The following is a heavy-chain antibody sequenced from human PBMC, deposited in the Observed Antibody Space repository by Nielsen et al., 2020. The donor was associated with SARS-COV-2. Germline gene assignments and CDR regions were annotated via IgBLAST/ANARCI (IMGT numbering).Heavy chain of an antibody. V-gene: IGHV3-48*02. J-gene: IGHJ6*03. CDR2: INGGETHV. Sequence: GESLKISCAASGFTFSASGMNWVRQAPGRGLEWISYINGGETHVYYAASVKGRFTIFRDNAKNALYLQMSSLRDDDTAVYYCARQTVSSYQLLRKYYYYIDVWGKGTTVTVSS. CDR1: GFTFSASG. D-gene: IGHD2-2*01. CDR3: ARQTVSSYQLLRKYYYYIDV.